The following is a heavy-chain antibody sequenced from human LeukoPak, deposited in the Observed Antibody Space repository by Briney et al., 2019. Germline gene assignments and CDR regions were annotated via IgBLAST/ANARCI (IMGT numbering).Heavy chain of an antibody. Sequence: ASVKVSCKASGYSFSGHGITWVRQALGQGLEWMGWISAYNGNTKYAQNLQGRVTMTTDISTSTAYMELRSLRSDDTAVYYCARPGADCGSAGCYTYPYYGLDVWGQGTTVTVSS. CDR3: ARPGADCGSAGCYTYPYYGLDV. CDR1: GYSFSGHG. J-gene: IGHJ6*02. V-gene: IGHV1-18*01. CDR2: ISAYNGNT. D-gene: IGHD2-2*02.